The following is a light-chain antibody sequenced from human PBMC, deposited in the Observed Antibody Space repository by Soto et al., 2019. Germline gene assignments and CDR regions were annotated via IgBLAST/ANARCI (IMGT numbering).Light chain of an antibody. CDR1: QSISDY. J-gene: IGKJ1*01. CDR2: AAS. V-gene: IGKV1-39*01. CDR3: QQSYSTTRT. Sequence: DIQMTQSPSTLSASVGDRVLITCRASQSISDYLAWYQQKPGKAPKLLIYAASSLQSGVSSRFSGSGSGTDFTLTINSLQPEDFATYYCQQSYSTTRTFGQGTKVDIK.